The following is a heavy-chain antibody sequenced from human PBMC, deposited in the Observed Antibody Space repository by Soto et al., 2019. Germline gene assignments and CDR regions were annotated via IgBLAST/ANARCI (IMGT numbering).Heavy chain of an antibody. D-gene: IGHD6-13*01. J-gene: IGHJ6*02. CDR3: VRGLSSSWYYGVVV. CDR1: GFSFSSYA. CDR2: ISSDGSNK. V-gene: IGHV3-30-3*01. Sequence: QVQLVESGGGVVQPGRSLRLSCAASGFSFSSYAMHWVRQAPGKGLEWVAVISSDGSNKFYADSVKGRFTISRDNSKSTLYLQMNSLRAEDTAVYYCVRGLSSSWYYGVVVWGQGTAVTVSS.